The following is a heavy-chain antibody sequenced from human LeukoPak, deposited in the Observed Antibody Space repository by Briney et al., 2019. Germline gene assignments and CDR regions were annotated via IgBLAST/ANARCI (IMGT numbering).Heavy chain of an antibody. V-gene: IGHV4-39*01. CDR2: IYYSGST. Sequence: PSETLSLTCTVSGGSISSSSYYWGWIRQPPGKGLEWIGSIYYSGSTYYNPSLKSRVTISIDTSKNQFSLKLSSVTAADTAVYYCARPATDTAMVPFDYWGQGTLVTVSS. D-gene: IGHD5-18*01. CDR3: ARPATDTAMVPFDY. J-gene: IGHJ4*02. CDR1: GGSISSSSYY.